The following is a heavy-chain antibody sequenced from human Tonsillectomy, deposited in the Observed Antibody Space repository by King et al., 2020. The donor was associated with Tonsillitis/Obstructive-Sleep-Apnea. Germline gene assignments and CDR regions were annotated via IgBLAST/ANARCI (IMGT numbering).Heavy chain of an antibody. CDR1: GFAFSSFA. Sequence: VQLVESGGGVVQPGRSLRLSCAASGFAFSSFAMHWVRQAPGKGLEWVAVISYDGSHKSYADSVKGRFTISRDNSKNTLYLQMNSLRAEDTAVYYCARHHSGSYGGAFDFWGQGTMVTASS. CDR2: ISYDGSHK. CDR3: ARHHSGSYGGAFDF. D-gene: IGHD1-26*01. V-gene: IGHV3-30*04. J-gene: IGHJ3*01.